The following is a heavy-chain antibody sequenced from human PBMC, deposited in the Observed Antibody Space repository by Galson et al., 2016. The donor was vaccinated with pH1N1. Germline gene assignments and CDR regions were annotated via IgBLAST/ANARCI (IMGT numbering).Heavy chain of an antibody. CDR3: VKYDSSGYYYGRLAN. CDR1: GFTFSVFA. J-gene: IGHJ4*02. D-gene: IGHD3-22*01. V-gene: IGHV3-23*01. CDR2: ISASGAST. Sequence: SLRLSCAASGFTFSVFAMCWVRQAPGKGLEWVSGISASGASTHFADSVKGRFTISRDNSKNALYLEINSLTGEDTAFYYCVKYDSSGYYYGRLANWGQGTLVTVSS.